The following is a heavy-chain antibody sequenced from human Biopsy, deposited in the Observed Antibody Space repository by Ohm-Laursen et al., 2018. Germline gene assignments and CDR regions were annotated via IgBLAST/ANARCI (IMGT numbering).Heavy chain of an antibody. CDR2: INQSGRT. J-gene: IGHJ4*02. CDR1: GKTFSDYY. V-gene: IGHV4-34*08. CDR3: GNEVHGRDY. D-gene: IGHD2-15*01. Sequence: GTLSLTWEVYGKTFSDYYWSWIRQPPGKGLEWIGQINQSGRTNYNQSLKSRVNISADKSNNQFSLKLTSVTSADTAVYFCGNEVHGRDYWGLGALVTVSS.